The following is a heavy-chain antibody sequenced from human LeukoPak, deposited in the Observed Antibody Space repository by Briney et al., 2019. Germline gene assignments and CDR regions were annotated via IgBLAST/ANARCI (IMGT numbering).Heavy chain of an antibody. J-gene: IGHJ4*02. CDR2: LKLNSGDT. CDR1: GDTFTAYY. Sequence: ASVKVSCKASGDTFTAYYMHWVRQAPRQGLGWMGWLKLNSGDTNYAQMFEGRVTMTRDTAVSTAYMDLRGLTSDDTAVYYCARDPGLVGVLVAATLLWDYWGQGTLVTVSS. D-gene: IGHD2-15*01. CDR3: ARDPGLVGVLVAATLLWDY. V-gene: IGHV1-2*02.